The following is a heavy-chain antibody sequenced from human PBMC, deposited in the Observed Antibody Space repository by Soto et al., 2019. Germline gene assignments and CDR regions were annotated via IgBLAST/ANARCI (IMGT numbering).Heavy chain of an antibody. Sequence: SETLSLTCDVSSVSIASSNWWTWVRQPPGKGLEWLGKISHSGTVNYNATLRSRVTISVDKPKNQLSLKLMSVTAADTAVYYCARDYDGFDYWGPGILVTVSS. J-gene: IGHJ4*02. CDR1: SVSIASSNW. CDR2: ISHSGTV. D-gene: IGHD3-16*01. CDR3: ARDYDGFDY. V-gene: IGHV4-4*02.